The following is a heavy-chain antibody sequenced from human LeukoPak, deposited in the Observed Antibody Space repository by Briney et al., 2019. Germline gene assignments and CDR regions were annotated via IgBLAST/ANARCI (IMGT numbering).Heavy chain of an antibody. Sequence: SETLSLTCTVSGGAMTSHYWTGIRQSPVKGLEWIGDISNSGSTSYNPSLKSRVTISIDTSKNQFSLKLSSVTAADTAVYYCGRDALVGYFSYYYMDVWGKGTTVTVSS. CDR1: GGAMTSHY. J-gene: IGHJ6*03. CDR3: GRDALVGYFSYYYMDV. D-gene: IGHD2-15*01. CDR2: ISNSGST. V-gene: IGHV4-59*11.